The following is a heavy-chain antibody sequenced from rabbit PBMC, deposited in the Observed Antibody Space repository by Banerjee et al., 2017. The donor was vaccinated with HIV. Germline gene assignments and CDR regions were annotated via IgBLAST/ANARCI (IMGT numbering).Heavy chain of an antibody. CDR2: INTDTVYT. D-gene: IGHD4-1*01. CDR3: ARDGGSGWGAPYYFNL. CDR1: GFSFNNKYV. V-gene: IGHV1S45*01. J-gene: IGHJ4*01. Sequence: QEQLEESGGDLVKPEGSLTLTCTASGFSFNNKYVMCWVRQAPGKGLEWIGYINTDTVYTAYASWAKGRFTISKTSSTTVTLQMTSLTAADTATYFCARDGGSGWGAPYYFNLWGQGTL.